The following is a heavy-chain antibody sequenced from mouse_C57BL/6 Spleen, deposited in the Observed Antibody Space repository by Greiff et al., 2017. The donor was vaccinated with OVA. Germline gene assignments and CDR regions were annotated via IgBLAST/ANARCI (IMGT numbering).Heavy chain of an antibody. Sequence: EVKLMESGGGLVKPGGSLKLSCAASGFTFSDYGMHWVRQAPEKGLEWVAYISSGSSTIYYADTVKGRFTISRDNAKNTLFLQMTSLRSEDTAMYYCARQGYSNVFAYWGQGTLVTVSA. V-gene: IGHV5-17*01. J-gene: IGHJ3*01. CDR2: ISSGSSTI. CDR3: ARQGYSNVFAY. D-gene: IGHD2-5*01. CDR1: GFTFSDYG.